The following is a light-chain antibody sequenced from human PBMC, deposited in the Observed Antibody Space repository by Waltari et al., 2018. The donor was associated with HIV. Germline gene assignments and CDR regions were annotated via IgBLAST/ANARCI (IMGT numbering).Light chain of an antibody. V-gene: IGLV1-47*01. CDR2: RNN. CDR1: SSNIGNYY. Sequence: QSVLTQPPSASATPGQRVTISCSGSSSNIGNYYVYWYQQLPGATPKVLIFRNNRRPAGVPDRFSGSKSGTSASLAMIGLRSEDEADYYCATCDDSLSGVVFGGGTKLTVL. J-gene: IGLJ2*01. CDR3: ATCDDSLSGVV.